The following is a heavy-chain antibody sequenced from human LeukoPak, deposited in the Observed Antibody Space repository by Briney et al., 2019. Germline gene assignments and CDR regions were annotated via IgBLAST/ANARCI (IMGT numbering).Heavy chain of an antibody. V-gene: IGHV3-23*01. Sequence: GGSLRLSCAASGFSFSNYAMSWVRQAPGKGLEWVVGISAGGSSTYYADSVKGRFTISRDNSKNTLYLQMNNLRAEDTAAYYCAKGPTSVAAYYFDNWGRETRSPSPQ. J-gene: IGHJ4*02. CDR1: GFSFSNYA. CDR3: AKGPTSVAAYYFDN. CDR2: ISAGGSST. D-gene: IGHD6-19*01.